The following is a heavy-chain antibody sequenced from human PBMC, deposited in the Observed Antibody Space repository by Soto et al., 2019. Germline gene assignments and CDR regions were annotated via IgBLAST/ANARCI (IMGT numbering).Heavy chain of an antibody. J-gene: IGHJ5*02. Sequence: QLQLQESGSGLVKPSQTLSLTCAVSDGSISSGGYSWSWIRQPPGKDLEWIGYIYHSGSTYYNPSLKGRVTISGDRSKNQLSLKLSCVTAADTAVYYCARGGSSGYPPAGRCDPWGQGTLVTVSS. CDR2: IYHSGST. CDR3: ARGGSSGYPPAGRCDP. V-gene: IGHV4-30-2*01. CDR1: DGSISSGGYS. D-gene: IGHD3-22*01.